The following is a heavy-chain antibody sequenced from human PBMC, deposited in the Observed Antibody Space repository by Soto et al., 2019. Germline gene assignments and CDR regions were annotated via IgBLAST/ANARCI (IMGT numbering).Heavy chain of an antibody. CDR2: IYFGGTT. V-gene: IGHV4-39*01. CDR1: GVSVGSDDYF. J-gene: IGHJ4*02. CDR3: AAHLDRRGSRWYYFAY. D-gene: IGHD1-20*01. Sequence: HLQESGPGLVKPSETLSLRCPVSGVSVGSDDYFWGWIRQPPGKGLEWIGSIYFGGTTYYNPSLSSRVPVSVDKSRNEFSLKMTSVTAADTAVYYCAAHLDRRGSRWYYFAYWGQGLLVTVSS.